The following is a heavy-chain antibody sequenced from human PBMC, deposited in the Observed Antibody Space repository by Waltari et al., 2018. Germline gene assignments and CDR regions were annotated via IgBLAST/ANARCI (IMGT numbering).Heavy chain of an antibody. CDR2: INHSGST. Sequence: QVQLQQWGAGLLKPSETLSLTCAVYGGSFSGSYWSWIRQPPGKGLEWIGEINHSGSTNYNPSLKSRVTISVDTSKNQFSLKLSSVTAADTAVYYCARESGRGFWSGYYTPFYMDVWGKGTTVTVSS. CDR3: ARESGRGFWSGYYTPFYMDV. V-gene: IGHV4-34*01. D-gene: IGHD3-3*01. J-gene: IGHJ6*03. CDR1: GGSFSGSY.